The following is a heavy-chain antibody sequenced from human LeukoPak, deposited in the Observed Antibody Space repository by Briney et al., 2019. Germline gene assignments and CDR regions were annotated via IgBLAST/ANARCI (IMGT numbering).Heavy chain of an antibody. V-gene: IGHV3-7*01. CDR1: GFTFSIYW. CDR2: IKQDGSEK. Sequence: TGGSLRLSCAASGFTFSIYWMSWVRQAPGKGLEWVANIKQDGSEKYYVYSVKGRFTISRDNAKNSLYLQMNSLRAEDTAVYYCAREGLNGDYEDYWGQGTLVTVSS. CDR3: AREGLNGDYEDY. D-gene: IGHD4-17*01. J-gene: IGHJ4*02.